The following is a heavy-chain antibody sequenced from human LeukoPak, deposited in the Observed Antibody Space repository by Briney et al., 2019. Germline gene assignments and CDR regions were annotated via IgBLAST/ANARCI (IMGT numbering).Heavy chain of an antibody. CDR1: GYSFTSYC. D-gene: IGHD1-26*01. CDR3: GMSGDRVPLQDDVFDV. V-gene: IGHV5-51*01. J-gene: IGHJ3*01. Sequence: ESLKISCKVSGYSFTSYCIGWVRQLPGKGLEWMGILYSGDSGRTYSPSFQGRVTISVDKSINNAYLQWSSLQASDTAMYYCGMSGDRVPLQDDVFDVWGQGTMVTVST. CDR2: LYSGDSGR.